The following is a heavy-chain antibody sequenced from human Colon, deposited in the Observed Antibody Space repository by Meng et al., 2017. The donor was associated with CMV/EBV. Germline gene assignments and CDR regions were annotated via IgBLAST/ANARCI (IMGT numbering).Heavy chain of an antibody. CDR3: GRNRVDH. CDR1: GFTFSSYA. CDR2: IRQDGSER. D-gene: IGHD3-10*01. V-gene: IGHV3-7*01. J-gene: IGHJ4*02. Sequence: GGSLRLSCAASGFTFSSYAMSWVRQAPGKGLEWVANIRQDGSERFYVGHVKGRFTISRDNAKNSLYLQMNSLRGDDSAVYYCGRNRVDHWGQGTLVTVSS.